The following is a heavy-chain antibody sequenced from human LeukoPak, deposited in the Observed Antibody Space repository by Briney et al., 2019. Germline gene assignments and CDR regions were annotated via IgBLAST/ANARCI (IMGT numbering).Heavy chain of an antibody. V-gene: IGHV3-21*01. CDR1: GFTFSRNG. Sequence: GGSLRLSCAASGFTFSRNGMAWVRQAPGKGLEWVSSISVSGTYIYYSDSVKGRFTISRDNAKNSLYLQMNSLRAEDTAVYYCARRGPSGYRYMDVWGKGTTVTVSS. CDR3: ARRGPSGYRYMDV. D-gene: IGHD5-18*01. J-gene: IGHJ6*03. CDR2: ISVSGTYI.